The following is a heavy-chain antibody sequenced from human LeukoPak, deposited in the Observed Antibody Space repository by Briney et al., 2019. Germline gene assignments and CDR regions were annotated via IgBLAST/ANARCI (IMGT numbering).Heavy chain of an antibody. Sequence: GASVKVSCKASGYTFTGYYMHWVRQAPGQGLEWMGWINPNSGGTNYAQKFQGRVTMTRDTSISTAYMELSRLRSDDTAVYYCARVLSHIVATMGADYWGQGTLVTVSS. CDR2: INPNSGGT. V-gene: IGHV1-2*02. CDR3: ARVLSHIVATMGADY. J-gene: IGHJ4*02. CDR1: GYTFTGYY. D-gene: IGHD5-12*01.